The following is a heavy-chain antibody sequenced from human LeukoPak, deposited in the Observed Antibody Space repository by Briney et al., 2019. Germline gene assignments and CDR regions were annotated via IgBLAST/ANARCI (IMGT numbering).Heavy chain of an antibody. Sequence: SETLSLTCTVFGGSISSRDYYWGWIRQPPGKGLEWIGSIYYSGSTYYNPSLKSRVTISVDTSKNQFSLKLSSVTAADTAVYYCARQHHYDFWSGLEQYYYYYYGMDVWGQGTTVTVSS. CDR1: GGSISSRDYY. CDR3: ARQHHYDFWSGLEQYYYYYYGMDV. D-gene: IGHD3-3*01. V-gene: IGHV4-39*01. J-gene: IGHJ6*02. CDR2: IYYSGST.